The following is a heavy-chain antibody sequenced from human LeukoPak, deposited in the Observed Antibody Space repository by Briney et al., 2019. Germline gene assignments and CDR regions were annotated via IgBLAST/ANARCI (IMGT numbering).Heavy chain of an antibody. Sequence: SETLSLTCTVSGGSISSYYWSWIRQPPGKGLEWIGYIYYSGSTNYNPSLKSRVTISVDTSKNQFSLKLSSVTAADTAVYYCARQYSSGWHANYWGQGTLVTVSS. V-gene: IGHV4-59*08. CDR1: GGSISSYY. CDR2: IYYSGST. CDR3: ARQYSSGWHANY. D-gene: IGHD6-19*01. J-gene: IGHJ4*02.